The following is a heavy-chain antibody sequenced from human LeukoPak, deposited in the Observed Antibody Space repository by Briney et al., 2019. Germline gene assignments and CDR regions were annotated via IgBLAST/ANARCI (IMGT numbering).Heavy chain of an antibody. D-gene: IGHD3-9*01. CDR2: INHSGST. Sequence: SETLSLTCAVYGGSFSGYYWSWIRQPPGKGLEWIGEINHSGSTNYNPSLKSRVTISVDTSKNQFSLKLSSVTAADTAVYYCARGLRYFDWLFRGDYYYYYMDVWGKGTTVTVSS. V-gene: IGHV4-34*01. CDR1: GGSFSGYY. CDR3: ARGLRYFDWLFRGDYYYYYMDV. J-gene: IGHJ6*03.